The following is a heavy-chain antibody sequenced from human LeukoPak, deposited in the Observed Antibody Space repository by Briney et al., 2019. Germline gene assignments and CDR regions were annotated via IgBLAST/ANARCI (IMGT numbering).Heavy chain of an antibody. J-gene: IGHJ4*02. V-gene: IGHV3-13*01. CDR2: IDIPGNT. D-gene: IGHD6-19*01. Sequence: PGGSLRLSCAASGFTLSIYDMHWVRQPPGKGLEWVSGIDIPGNTYYPDSVKGRFTISRDNAKNSLYLQMNSLRAEDTAVYYCARGPVSSSGFFGYWGQGTLVTVSS. CDR3: ARGPVSSSGFFGY. CDR1: GFTLSIYD.